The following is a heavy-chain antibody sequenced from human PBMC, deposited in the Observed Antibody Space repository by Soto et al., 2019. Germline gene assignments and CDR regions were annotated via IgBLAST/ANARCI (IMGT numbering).Heavy chain of an antibody. CDR2: ISAYNGNT. Sequence: ASVEVSCKASGYTFTSYGISWVRQAPGQGLEWMGWISAYNGNTNYAQKLQGRVTMTTDTSTSTAYMELRSLRSDDTAVYYCARGPGAMVRGVNDYWGQGTLVTVSS. CDR3: ARGPGAMVRGVNDY. CDR1: GYTFTSYG. V-gene: IGHV1-18*01. J-gene: IGHJ4*02. D-gene: IGHD3-10*01.